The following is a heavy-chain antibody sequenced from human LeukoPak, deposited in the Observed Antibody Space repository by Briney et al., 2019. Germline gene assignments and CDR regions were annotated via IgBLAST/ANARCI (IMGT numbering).Heavy chain of an antibody. CDR2: IYYSGST. V-gene: IGHV4-59*08. CDR3: ARRAPHWYFDL. J-gene: IGHJ2*01. Sequence: SETLSLTCTVSGGSISSYYWSWIRQPPGKGLEWIGYIYYSGSTNYNPSLKSRVTISVDTSKNQFSLKLSSVTAADTAVYYCARRAPHWYFDLWGRGTLVTVSS. CDR1: GGSISSYY.